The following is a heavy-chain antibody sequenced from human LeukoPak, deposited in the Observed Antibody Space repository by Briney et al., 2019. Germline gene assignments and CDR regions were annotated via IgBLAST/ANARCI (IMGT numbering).Heavy chain of an antibody. J-gene: IGHJ3*02. CDR1: GASVNSGTYY. V-gene: IGHV4-61*03. CDR3: ARGLGPI. Sequence: SGPTLVKTSETLSLTCTVSGASVNSGTYYWSWLRQPPGKGLEWIGFIYYTGNTKYHPSLEGRVTISVDTSKNHFSLKLTSLTAADTAIYYCARGLGPIWGQGTLVTVSS. CDR2: IYYTGNT.